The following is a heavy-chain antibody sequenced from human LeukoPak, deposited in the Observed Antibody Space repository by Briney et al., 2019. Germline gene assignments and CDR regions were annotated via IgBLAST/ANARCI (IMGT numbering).Heavy chain of an antibody. J-gene: IGHJ4*02. CDR2: IKSKTVGGTI. CDR1: GFIFSNAW. D-gene: IGHD3-16*02. V-gene: IGHV3-15*01. CDR3: LYYDYVWGSYRPDY. Sequence: GGSLRLSCAASGFIFSNAWMSWVRQAPGKGLEWVGRIKSKTVGGTIDYAAPVKGRFTISRDDSKNTQYLQMNSLKTEDTAVYYCLYYDYVWGSYRPDYWGQGTLVTVSS.